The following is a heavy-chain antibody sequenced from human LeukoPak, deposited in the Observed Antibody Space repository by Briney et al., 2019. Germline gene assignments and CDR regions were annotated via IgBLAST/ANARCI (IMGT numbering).Heavy chain of an antibody. D-gene: IGHD3-3*01. Sequence: SETLSLTCNVSGGSISRNYWSWIRQPPGKGLEWIGNIYYSGDTNYNPSLNSRISISVDRSKNQSSLKLTSVTAADTAVYYCATSSLFGVVSLWGQGTLVTVSS. CDR1: GGSISRNY. J-gene: IGHJ4*02. CDR3: ATSSLFGVVSL. V-gene: IGHV4-59*01. CDR2: IYYSGDT.